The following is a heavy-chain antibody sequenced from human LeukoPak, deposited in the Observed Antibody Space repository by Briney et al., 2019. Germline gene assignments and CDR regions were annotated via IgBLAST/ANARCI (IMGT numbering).Heavy chain of an antibody. CDR2: INPSGGDT. V-gene: IGHV1-46*01. CDR3: ARESFAGTGGYYASNPFFDY. Sequence: GASVKVSCKASGYTFTTYYIHWVRQAPGQGLEWVGIINPSGGDTKYAQKFQGRVTLIRDTSTSTVSMELSSLRSEDTAVYYCARESFAGTGGYYASNPFFDYWGQGTLVTVSS. D-gene: IGHD3-22*01. J-gene: IGHJ4*02. CDR1: GYTFTTYY.